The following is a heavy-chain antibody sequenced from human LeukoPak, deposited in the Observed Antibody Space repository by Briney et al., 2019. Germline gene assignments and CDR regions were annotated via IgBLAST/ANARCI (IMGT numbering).Heavy chain of an antibody. Sequence: SETLSLTCTVSGVSISSSSYYWRCIRQPPGKGLEWIGCIYYSGSTYYNPSLKSRVTISVDTSKNQFSLKLSSATAADAAVYYCARHYGGGPYDYVWGPPPTDFDYWGQGTLVTVSS. CDR3: ARHYGGGPYDYVWGPPPTDFDY. V-gene: IGHV4-39*01. CDR2: IYYSGST. D-gene: IGHD3-16*01. J-gene: IGHJ4*02. CDR1: GVSISSSSYY.